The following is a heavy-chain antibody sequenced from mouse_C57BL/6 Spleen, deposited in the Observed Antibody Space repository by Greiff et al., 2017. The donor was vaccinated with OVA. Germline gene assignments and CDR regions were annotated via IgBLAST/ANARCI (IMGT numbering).Heavy chain of an antibody. CDR3: ARGGSVVAPHWYFDV. D-gene: IGHD1-1*01. CDR2: IDPNSGGT. V-gene: IGHV1-72*01. CDR1: GYTFTSYW. J-gene: IGHJ1*03. Sequence: QVQLQQPGAELVKPGASVKLSCKASGYTFTSYWMHWVKQRPGRGLEWIGRIDPNSGGTKYNAKFKSKATLTVDKPSSTAYMQLRSLTSEDSAVYYCARGGSVVAPHWYFDVWGTGTTVTVSS.